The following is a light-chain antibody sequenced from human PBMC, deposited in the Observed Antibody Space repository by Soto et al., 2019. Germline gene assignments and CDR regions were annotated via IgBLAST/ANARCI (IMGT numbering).Light chain of an antibody. CDR1: QRISNY. Sequence: DIQMTQSPSSLSASVGDRITIACRTSQRISNYLHWYQHRPGKAPKLLISRVSSLQSGVPSRFSGSGSGTDFTLTISSLQPEDFATYYCQQSYNTYTFGQGTKLEIK. J-gene: IGKJ2*01. V-gene: IGKV1-39*01. CDR2: RVS. CDR3: QQSYNTYT.